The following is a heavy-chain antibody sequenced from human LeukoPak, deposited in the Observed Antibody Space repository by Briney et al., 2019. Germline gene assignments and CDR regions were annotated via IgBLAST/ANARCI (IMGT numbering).Heavy chain of an antibody. J-gene: IGHJ4*02. D-gene: IGHD6-6*01. CDR2: IYYSGST. V-gene: IGHV4-59*01. Sequence: SETLSLTCTVSGGSISSYYWSWIRQPPGKGLEYIGYIYYSGSTNYNPSLQSRVTISVDTSKNQFSLKLSSVTTADTAVYYCARMHSSSPYYFDYWGQGTLVTVSS. CDR3: ARMHSSSPYYFDY. CDR1: GGSISSYY.